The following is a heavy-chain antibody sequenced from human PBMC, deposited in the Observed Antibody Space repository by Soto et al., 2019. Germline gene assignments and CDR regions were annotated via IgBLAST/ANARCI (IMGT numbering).Heavy chain of an antibody. J-gene: IGHJ6*02. V-gene: IGHV1-18*01. Sequence: QVQLVQSGGEVKKPGASVKVSCKTSGYSSTTYGISWVRQAPGQGLEWMGWISAYNGNTNYAQKLQGRVTMTTDTSTSTAYMELRSLRSDDTAVYYCAREGPAPYYYYGMDVWGQGSTVTVSS. CDR2: ISAYNGNT. CDR3: AREGPAPYYYYGMDV. CDR1: GYSSTTYG.